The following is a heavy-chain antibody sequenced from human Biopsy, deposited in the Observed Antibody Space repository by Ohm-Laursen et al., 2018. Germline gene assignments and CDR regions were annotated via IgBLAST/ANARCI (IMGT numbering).Heavy chain of an antibody. CDR2: IFYSGII. J-gene: IGHJ6*02. V-gene: IGHV4-39*01. CDR1: GGSVSSNTNY. D-gene: IGHD6-13*01. Sequence: GTLSLTCIVSGGSVSSNTNYWAWIRQPPGKGLEWIGSIFYSGIIYYNPSLKSRVSISVDTSKNQFSLNLNSVTAADTAVYYCARVPLPGIGAAYQGRFLYGMDVWGQGTTVTVSS. CDR3: ARVPLPGIGAAYQGRFLYGMDV.